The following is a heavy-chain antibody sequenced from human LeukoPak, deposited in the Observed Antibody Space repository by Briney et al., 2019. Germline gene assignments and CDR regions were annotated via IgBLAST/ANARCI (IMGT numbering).Heavy chain of an antibody. J-gene: IGHJ6*03. D-gene: IGHD3-9*01. Sequence: GGSLRLSCAASGFTFSSYAMHWVRQAPGKGLEWVAVISYDGSNKYYADSVKGRFTISRDNSKNTLYLQMNSLRAEDTAVYYCARENTYYDILTGWTPYYMDVWGKGTTVTISS. CDR3: ARENTYYDILTGWTPYYMDV. CDR1: GFTFSSYA. V-gene: IGHV3-30*14. CDR2: ISYDGSNK.